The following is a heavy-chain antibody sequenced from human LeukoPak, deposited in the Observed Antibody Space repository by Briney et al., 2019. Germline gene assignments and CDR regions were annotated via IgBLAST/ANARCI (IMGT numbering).Heavy chain of an antibody. CDR2: INHSGST. CDR3: ARVYYGYYYMDV. V-gene: IGHV4-34*01. D-gene: IGHD3-3*01. Sequence: SETLSLTCAVYGGSFSGYYWSWIRQPPGKGLEWIGEINHSGSTNYNPSLKSRVTLSVDTSKNQFSLKLSSVTAADTAVYYCARVYYGYYYMDVWGKGTTVTVSS. CDR1: GGSFSGYY. J-gene: IGHJ6*03.